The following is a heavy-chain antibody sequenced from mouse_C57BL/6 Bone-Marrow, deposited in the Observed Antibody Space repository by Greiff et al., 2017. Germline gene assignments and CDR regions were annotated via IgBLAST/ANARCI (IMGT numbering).Heavy chain of an antibody. CDR3: ARCGKGDYAMDY. D-gene: IGHD1-1*02. V-gene: IGHV1-19*01. CDR2: INPYNGGT. J-gene: IGHJ4*01. Sequence: VQLQQSGPVLVKPGASVKMSCKASGYTFTDYYMNWVKQSHGKSLEWIGVINPYNGGTSYNQKFKGKATLTVDKSSSTAYMELNSLTSEDSAVYYCARCGKGDYAMDYWGQGTSVTVSS. CDR1: GYTFTDYY.